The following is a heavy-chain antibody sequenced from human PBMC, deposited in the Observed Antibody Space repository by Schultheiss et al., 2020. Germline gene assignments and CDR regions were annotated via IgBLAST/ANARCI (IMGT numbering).Heavy chain of an antibody. CDR1: GFTFSSYA. CDR3: ARLVGALDY. V-gene: IGHV3-23*01. CDR2: ISASSST. Sequence: GGSLRLSCAASGFTFSSYAMSWVRQAPGKGLEWVSSISASSSTYYGDSVKGRFTISRDNAKNSLYLQMNTLRAEDTAVYYCARLVGALDYWGQGTLVTVSS. J-gene: IGHJ4*02. D-gene: IGHD1-26*01.